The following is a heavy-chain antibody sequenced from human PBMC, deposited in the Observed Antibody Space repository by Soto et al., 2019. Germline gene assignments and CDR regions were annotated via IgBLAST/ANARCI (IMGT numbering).Heavy chain of an antibody. J-gene: IGHJ4*02. V-gene: IGHV3-53*01. CDR1: VFTVSSNY. D-gene: IGHD5-18*01. Sequence: PGGSLRLSCAASVFTVSSNYMSWVRQAPGKGLEWVSVIYSGGSTYYADSVKGRFTISRDNSKNTLYLQMNSLRAEDTAVYYCARSGYSYGPFDYWGQGTLVTVSS. CDR3: ARSGYSYGPFDY. CDR2: IYSGGST.